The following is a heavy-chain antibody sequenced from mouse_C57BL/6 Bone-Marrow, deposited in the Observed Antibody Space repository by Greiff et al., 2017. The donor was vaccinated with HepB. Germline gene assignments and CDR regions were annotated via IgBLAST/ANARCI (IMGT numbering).Heavy chain of an antibody. CDR2: INPSSGYT. D-gene: IGHD2-2*01. V-gene: IGHV1-4*01. CDR3: ARRVTTWGYAMDY. J-gene: IGHJ4*01. CDR1: GYTFTSYT. Sequence: VQLQQSGAELARPGASVKMSCKASGYTFTSYTMHWVKQRPGQGLEWIVYINPSSGYTKYNQKFKDKATLTADKSSSTAYMQLSSLTSEDSAVYYCARRVTTWGYAMDYWGQGTSVTVSS.